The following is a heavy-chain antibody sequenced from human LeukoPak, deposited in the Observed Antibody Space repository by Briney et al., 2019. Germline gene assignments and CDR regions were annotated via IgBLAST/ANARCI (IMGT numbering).Heavy chain of an antibody. D-gene: IGHD2-2*01. CDR1: GFTFSSYE. CDR3: ARKYCSTTSCLFDN. CDR2: ISSSGTTI. J-gene: IGHJ4*02. V-gene: IGHV3-48*03. Sequence: GGSLRLSCAASGFTFSSYEMNWVRQAPGKGLQWVSDISSSGTTIYYADSVKGRFTISRDNAKNSLYLQMNSLRAEDTAVYYCARKYCSTTSCLFDNWGQGALLTVSS.